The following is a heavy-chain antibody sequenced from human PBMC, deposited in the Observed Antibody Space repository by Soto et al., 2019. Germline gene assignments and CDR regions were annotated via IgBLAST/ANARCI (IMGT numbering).Heavy chain of an antibody. CDR2: ISYDGSNK. V-gene: IGHV3-30-3*01. J-gene: IGHJ5*02. CDR3: ARVLGRPGSRFDP. Sequence: GGSLRLSCAASGFTFSSYAMHWVRQAPGKGLEGVAVISYDGSNKYYADSVKGRFTISRDNSKNTLYLQMNSLRAEDTAVYYCARVLGRPGSRFDPWGQGTLVTVSS. CDR1: GFTFSSYA. D-gene: IGHD2-15*01.